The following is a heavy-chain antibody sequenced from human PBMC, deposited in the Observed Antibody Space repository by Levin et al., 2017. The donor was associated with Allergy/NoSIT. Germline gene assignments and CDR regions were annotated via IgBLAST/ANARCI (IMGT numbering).Heavy chain of an antibody. CDR2: IYSGGDT. V-gene: IGHV3-53*05. D-gene: IGHD3/OR15-3a*01. Sequence: GESLKISCASSGLSASSHYMNWVRQAPGKGLEWVSVIYSGGDTYYADSVKGRFTISRDNSKNTLFLQMDSLRREDTAVYYCARDPATYDVLTGNTDYWGQGILVTVSS. J-gene: IGHJ4*02. CDR1: GLSASSHY. CDR3: ARDPATYDVLTGNTDY.